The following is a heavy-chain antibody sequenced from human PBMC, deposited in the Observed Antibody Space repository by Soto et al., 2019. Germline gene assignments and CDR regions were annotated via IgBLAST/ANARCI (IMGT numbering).Heavy chain of an antibody. Sequence: GGSLRLSCAASGLTVSSNYMSWVRQAPGKGLEWVSVIYSGGSTYYADSVKGRFTISRDNSKNTLYLQMNSLRAEDTAVYYCARYLVYSSGWDDAFDIWGQGTMVTVSS. CDR1: GLTVSSNY. V-gene: IGHV3-53*01. CDR2: IYSGGST. D-gene: IGHD6-19*01. J-gene: IGHJ3*02. CDR3: ARYLVYSSGWDDAFDI.